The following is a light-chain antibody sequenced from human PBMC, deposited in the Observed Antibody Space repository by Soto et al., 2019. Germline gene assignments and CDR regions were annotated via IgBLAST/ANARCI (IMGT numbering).Light chain of an antibody. CDR1: SSDVGGYNY. CDR2: DVN. V-gene: IGLV2-11*01. Sequence: QSVLTQPRSVSGSPGQSVTISCTGTSSDVGGYNYVSWYQHHPGKAPKLMIYDVNKRPSGVPDRLSGSKSGNTASLTISGLQAEDEADYYCCSYAGSYSVVFGGGTKVTVL. CDR3: CSYAGSYSVV. J-gene: IGLJ2*01.